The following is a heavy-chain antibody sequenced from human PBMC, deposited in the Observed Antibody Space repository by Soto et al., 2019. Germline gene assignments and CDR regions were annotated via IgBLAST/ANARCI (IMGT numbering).Heavy chain of an antibody. J-gene: IGHJ6*02. CDR2: INPNSGGT. CDR1: GYTFTGYY. V-gene: IGHV1-2*02. Sequence: ASVKVSCKASGYTFTGYYMHWVRQAPGQGLEWMGWINPNSGGTNYAQKFQGRVTMTRDTSISTAYMELSRLRSYDTAVYYCARVSDYDSTGGMDVWGQGTTVTVSS. D-gene: IGHD3-3*01. CDR3: ARVSDYDSTGGMDV.